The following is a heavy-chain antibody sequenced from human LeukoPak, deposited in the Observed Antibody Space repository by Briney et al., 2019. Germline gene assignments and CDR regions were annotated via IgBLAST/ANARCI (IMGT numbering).Heavy chain of an antibody. CDR3: ARDGHYDSFDAFDI. V-gene: IGHV1-69*04. CDR2: IIPILGIA. CDR1: GGTFSSYA. J-gene: IGHJ3*02. Sequence: SVKVSCKASGGTFSSYAISWVRQAPGQGLEWMGRIIPILGIANYAQKFQGRVTITADKSTSTAYMELSSLRSEDTAVYYCARDGHYDSFDAFDIWGQGTMVTVSS. D-gene: IGHD3-22*01.